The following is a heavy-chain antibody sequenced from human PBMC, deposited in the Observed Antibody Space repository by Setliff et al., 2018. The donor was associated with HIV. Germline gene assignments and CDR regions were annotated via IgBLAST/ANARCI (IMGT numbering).Heavy chain of an antibody. CDR2: ISNTGDHT. J-gene: IGHJ4*02. CDR1: GFAFSNYG. D-gene: IGHD3-3*01. CDR3: ARERLRFLEWLPLDY. Sequence: PGGSLRLSCAASGFAFSNYGMHWVRQAPGKRLEYVSAISNTGDHTYYADSVKGRFTISRDNSKNRLDLQMGSLRAEDTAVYYCARERLRFLEWLPLDYWGQGTLVTVSS. V-gene: IGHV3-64*02.